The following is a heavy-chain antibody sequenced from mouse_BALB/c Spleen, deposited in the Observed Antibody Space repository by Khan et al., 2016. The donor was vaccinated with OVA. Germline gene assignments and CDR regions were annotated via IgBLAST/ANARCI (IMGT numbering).Heavy chain of an antibody. CDR3: AKIYDGDHQAWFAY. CDR2: ISDCGSYT. J-gene: IGHJ3*01. Sequence: EVELVESGGGLVKPGGSLKLSCAASGFTFSDYYMYWVRQTPEKRLEWFATISDCGSYTYYPDSVKGRFTISRDNAKNNLYLQMSSLKSEDTAMYYCAKIYDGDHQAWFAYWGQGTLVTVSA. V-gene: IGHV5-4*02. D-gene: IGHD2-3*01. CDR1: GFTFSDYY.